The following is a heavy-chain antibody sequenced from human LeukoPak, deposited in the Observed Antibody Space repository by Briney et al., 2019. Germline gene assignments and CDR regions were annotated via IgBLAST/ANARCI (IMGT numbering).Heavy chain of an antibody. Sequence: GRSLRLSCAASGFTFDDYGMHWVRQPPGKGLEWVSGISWNSGNIGYADSVKGRFTISRDNAKNSLYLQTDILKPEDTAFYYCAKVDGYSSGWYDSWGQGTLVTVSS. CDR2: ISWNSGNI. J-gene: IGHJ5*01. V-gene: IGHV3-9*01. D-gene: IGHD6-19*01. CDR3: AKVDGYSSGWYDS. CDR1: GFTFDDYG.